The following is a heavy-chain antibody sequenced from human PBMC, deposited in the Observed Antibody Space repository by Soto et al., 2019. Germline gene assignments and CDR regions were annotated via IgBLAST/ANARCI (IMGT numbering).Heavy chain of an antibody. D-gene: IGHD1-1*01. CDR2: ISGSGGST. V-gene: IGHV3-23*01. J-gene: IGHJ4*02. Sequence: EVQLLESGGGLVQPGGSLRLSCAASGFTFSSYAMRWVRQAPGKGLEWVAAISGSGGSTYYADSVKGRFTISRDNSKNTMYRQMNSLRAEDTAAYYSPKEGNETANTWKCIFDYWGQGTMVTVSS. CDR3: PKEGNETANTWKCIFDY. CDR1: GFTFSSYA.